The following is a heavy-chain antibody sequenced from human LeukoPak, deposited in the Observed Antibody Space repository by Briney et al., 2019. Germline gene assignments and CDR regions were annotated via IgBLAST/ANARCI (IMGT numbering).Heavy chain of an antibody. CDR1: GGTFSSYA. V-gene: IGHV1-69*13. CDR2: IIPIFGTA. CDR3: ASALLRHSYYYGMDV. J-gene: IGHJ6*02. D-gene: IGHD2-15*01. Sequence: ASVTVSCKASGGTFSSYAISWVRQAPGQGLEWMGGIIPIFGTANYAQKFQGRVTITADESTSTAYMELSSLRSEDTAVYYCASALLRHSYYYGMDVWGQGTTVTVSS.